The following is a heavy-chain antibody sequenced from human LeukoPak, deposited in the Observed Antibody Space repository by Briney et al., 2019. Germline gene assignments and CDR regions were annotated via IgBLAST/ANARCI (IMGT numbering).Heavy chain of an antibody. Sequence: SVKVSCKASGGTFSSYAISWVRQAPGQGLEWMGGIIPIFGTANYAQKFQGRVTITTDQSTSTAYMELNSPRSEDTAVYYCASPDPYCSGGSCYLGYWGQGTLVTVSS. D-gene: IGHD2-15*01. J-gene: IGHJ4*02. V-gene: IGHV1-69*05. CDR2: IIPIFGTA. CDR3: ASPDPYCSGGSCYLGY. CDR1: GGTFSSYA.